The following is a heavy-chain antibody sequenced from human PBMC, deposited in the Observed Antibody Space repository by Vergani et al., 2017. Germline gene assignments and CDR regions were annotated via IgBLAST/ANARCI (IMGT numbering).Heavy chain of an antibody. CDR2: INPSGGRT. D-gene: IGHD5-18*01. Sequence: QVQLVQSGAEVKKPGASVKVSCKASGYTFTSYYMHWVRQAPGQGLEWMGIINPSGGRTSYEQKFQGRVTMTRDSSTSTVYMELSSLRSEDTAVYYCARALQPLYSYGLTWFFDLWGRGTLVTVSS. J-gene: IGHJ2*01. V-gene: IGHV1-46*01. CDR1: GYTFTSYY. CDR3: ARALQPLYSYGLTWFFDL.